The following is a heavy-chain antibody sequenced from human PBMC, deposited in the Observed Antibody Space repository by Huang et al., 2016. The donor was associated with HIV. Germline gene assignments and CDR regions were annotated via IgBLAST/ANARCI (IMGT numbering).Heavy chain of an antibody. Sequence: QVRLEQWGKGSLKPSETLSLTCAVYGASFSDYFWSWVWQSPDKRLEWIGEVNPGRRPKYNPSVKGRVVLAGDTPKNQLSLARRAMAAAGAAIYYCARLPTPSYYDTWCLSPVEEDFFYFNLDLWGRGTPVVVS. CDR3: ARLPTPSYYDTWCLSPVEEDFFYFNLDL. CDR2: VNPGRRP. V-gene: IGHV4-34*02. J-gene: IGHJ6*03. CDR1: GASFSDYF. D-gene: IGHD3-16*01.